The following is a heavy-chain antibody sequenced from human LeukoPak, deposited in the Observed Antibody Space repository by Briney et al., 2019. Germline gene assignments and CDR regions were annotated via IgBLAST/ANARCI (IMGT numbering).Heavy chain of an antibody. Sequence: SVKVSCKASGGTFSSYAISWVRQAPGQGLEWMGRIIPIFGTASYAQKFRGRVTITTDESTSTAYMELSSLRSEDTAVYYCARMASSYSSSSYWGQGTLVTVSS. D-gene: IGHD6-13*01. V-gene: IGHV1-69*05. CDR2: IIPIFGTA. CDR1: GGTFSSYA. J-gene: IGHJ4*02. CDR3: ARMASSYSSSSY.